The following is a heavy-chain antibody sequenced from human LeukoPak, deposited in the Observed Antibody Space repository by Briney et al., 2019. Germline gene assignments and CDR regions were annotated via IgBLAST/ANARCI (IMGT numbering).Heavy chain of an antibody. Sequence: GVSLRLSCAASGFTFRAYSMNWVRQAPGKGLEWVSSISSGSTYIYYADSVKGRFTISRDNAKNSLFLQMNSLRAEDTAVYYCAAAVYSSAWYSPNWGQGTLVTVSS. CDR2: ISSGSTYI. J-gene: IGHJ4*02. CDR1: GFTFRAYS. CDR3: AAAVYSSAWYSPN. V-gene: IGHV3-21*01. D-gene: IGHD6-19*01.